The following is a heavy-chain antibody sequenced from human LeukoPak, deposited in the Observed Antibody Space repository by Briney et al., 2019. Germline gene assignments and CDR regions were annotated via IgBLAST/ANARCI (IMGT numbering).Heavy chain of an antibody. J-gene: IGHJ6*03. D-gene: IGHD3-3*01. Sequence: GALRLSCAASGFTFSSYSMNWVRQAPGKGLEGGSSISSSSSYIYYADSVKGRFTISRDNAKNSLYLQMNSLRAEDTAVYYCARDRTIFGVVIDYMDVWGKGTTVTVSS. CDR1: GFTFSSYS. V-gene: IGHV3-21*01. CDR3: ARDRTIFGVVIDYMDV. CDR2: ISSSSSYI.